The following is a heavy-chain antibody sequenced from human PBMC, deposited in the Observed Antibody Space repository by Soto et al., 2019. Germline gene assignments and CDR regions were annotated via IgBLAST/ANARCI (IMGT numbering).Heavy chain of an antibody. CDR3: AGGAYDSSGYRRVNFDY. J-gene: IGHJ4*02. CDR1: GGSISSGGYY. CDR2: IYYSGST. Sequence: QVQLQESGPGLVKPSQTLSLTCTVSGGSISSGGYYWSWIRQHPGKGLEWNGYIYYSGSTYYNPSLKSRVTISVHTSKHPFSLKLSSVTAADTAVYYCAGGAYDSSGYRRVNFDYWGQGTLVTVSS. D-gene: IGHD3-22*01. V-gene: IGHV4-31*03.